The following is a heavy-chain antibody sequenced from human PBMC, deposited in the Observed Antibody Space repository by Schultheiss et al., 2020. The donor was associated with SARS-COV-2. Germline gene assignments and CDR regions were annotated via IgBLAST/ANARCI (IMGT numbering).Heavy chain of an antibody. CDR1: GGSISSGGYS. CDR2: IYYSGST. D-gene: IGHD3-22*01. CDR3: ARDSYYYDSSGYYYRAFDI. Sequence: SQTLSLTCAVSGGSISSGGYSWSWIRQPPGKGLEWIGYIYYSGSTNYNPSLKSRVTISVDTSKNQFSLKLSSVTAADTAVYYCARDSYYYDSSGYYYRAFDIWGQGTMVTVSS. J-gene: IGHJ3*02. V-gene: IGHV4-30-4*07.